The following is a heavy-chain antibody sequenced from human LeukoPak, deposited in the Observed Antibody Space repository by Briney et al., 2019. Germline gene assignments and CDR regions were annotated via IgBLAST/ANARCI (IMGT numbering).Heavy chain of an antibody. CDR3: ATGGADYGDYEDAFDI. V-gene: IGHV1-24*01. CDR1: GYTLTELS. J-gene: IGHJ3*02. Sequence: EASVKVSCKFSGYTLTELSMHWVRQAPGKGLEWMGGFDPEDGETIYAQKFQGRVTMTEDTSTDTAYMDLSSLKSEDTAVYYCATGGADYGDYEDAFDIWGRGTMVTVSS. CDR2: FDPEDGET. D-gene: IGHD4-17*01.